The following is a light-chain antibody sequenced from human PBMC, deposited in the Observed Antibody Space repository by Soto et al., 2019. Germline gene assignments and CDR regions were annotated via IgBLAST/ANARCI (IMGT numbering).Light chain of an antibody. CDR2: WAS. Sequence: DIVMTQSPDSLAVSLGERATINCKSSQSVLHSSKNENYLSWYQQKPGQPPKLLIYWASTRESGVPDRVSGSGSGTDFALTIDSLQAEDVAVYYCQPSYNTPYTFGQGTKLEIK. CDR3: QPSYNTPYT. J-gene: IGKJ2*01. CDR1: QSVLHSSKNENY. V-gene: IGKV4-1*01.